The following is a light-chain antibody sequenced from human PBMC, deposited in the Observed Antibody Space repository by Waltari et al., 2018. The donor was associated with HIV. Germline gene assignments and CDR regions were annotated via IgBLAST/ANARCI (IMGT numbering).Light chain of an antibody. Sequence: QSALTQPASVSGSPGQSITISCTGTSSDVGGYNYVSWYQQHPGKAPKLMIYDFSSRPSGVSNRFSGSKSGNTASLTISGLQAEDEADYYCSSYRSSSTWVFGGGTKLTVL. CDR2: DFS. V-gene: IGLV2-14*03. J-gene: IGLJ3*02. CDR1: SSDVGGYNY. CDR3: SSYRSSSTWV.